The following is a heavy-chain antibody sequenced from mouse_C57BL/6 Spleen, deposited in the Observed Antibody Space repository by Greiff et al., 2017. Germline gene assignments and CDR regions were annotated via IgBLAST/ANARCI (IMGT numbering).Heavy chain of an antibody. J-gene: IGHJ1*03. D-gene: IGHD2-5*01. Sequence: QVQLKQPGAELVKPGASVKLSCKASGYTFTSYWMHWVKQRPGQGLEWIGMIHPNSGSTNYNEKFKSKATLTVDKSSSTAYMQLSSLTSEDSAVYYCARYYSNHWYFDVWGTGTTVTVSS. CDR1: GYTFTSYW. CDR2: IHPNSGST. CDR3: ARYYSNHWYFDV. V-gene: IGHV1-64*01.